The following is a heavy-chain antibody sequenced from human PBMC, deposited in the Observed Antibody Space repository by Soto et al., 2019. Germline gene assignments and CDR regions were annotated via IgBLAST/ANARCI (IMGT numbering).Heavy chain of an antibody. J-gene: IGHJ6*02. V-gene: IGHV1-69*12. CDR1: GGTFSSYA. Sequence: QVQLVQSGAEVKKPGSSVKVSCKASGGTFSSYAISWVRQAPGQGLEWMGGIIPIFGTANYAQKFQGRVTITADESTSRAYRELSSLRSEDTAVYYCARAGVDTAMVGVYYYYGMDVWGQGTTVTVSS. CDR3: ARAGVDTAMVGVYYYYGMDV. D-gene: IGHD5-18*01. CDR2: IIPIFGTA.